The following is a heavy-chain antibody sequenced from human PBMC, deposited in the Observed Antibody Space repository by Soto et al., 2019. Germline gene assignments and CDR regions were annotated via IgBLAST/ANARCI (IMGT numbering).Heavy chain of an antibody. V-gene: IGHV1-18*01. Sequence: QVQLVQSGAEVKKPGASVKVSCKASGYTFTSYGISWVRQAPGQGLEWMGWISAYNGNTNYAQKLQGRVTMTTDTSTSTAYMERRRLRSDDTAVYYCARATYCSSTSCYLRYFDYWGQGTLVTVSS. D-gene: IGHD2-2*01. CDR1: GYTFTSYG. CDR3: ARATYCSSTSCYLRYFDY. J-gene: IGHJ4*02. CDR2: ISAYNGNT.